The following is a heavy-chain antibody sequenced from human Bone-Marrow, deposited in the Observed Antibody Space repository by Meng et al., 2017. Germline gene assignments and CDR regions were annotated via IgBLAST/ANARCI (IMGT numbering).Heavy chain of an antibody. CDR1: GGSVSTGSYY. Sequence: SETLSLTCTVSGGSVSTGSYYWSWIRQPLGKGLEWIGYISNGGSSNYNSSLKSRVTISLDSSKNRFSLKLSSVTAADTAVYDCASRRGYSYGYVVDGMDVWGQGTTVTVSS. V-gene: IGHV4-61*01. CDR2: ISNGGSS. J-gene: IGHJ6*02. CDR3: ASRRGYSYGYVVDGMDV. D-gene: IGHD5-18*01.